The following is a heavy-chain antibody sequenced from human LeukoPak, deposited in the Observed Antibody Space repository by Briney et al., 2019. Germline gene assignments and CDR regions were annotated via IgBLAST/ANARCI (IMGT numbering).Heavy chain of an antibody. CDR1: GYSFGSYW. CDR2: IHPGDSHT. Sequence: GESLKISCEGSGYSFGSYWIGWVRQVPGKGLEWMGVIHPGDSHTRDSPTFQGQVTISADKSVNAASLQWTSPRASDTAMYYCVRDHGAYFLLVGEGGFDYWGQGTLVTVSS. D-gene: IGHD4-17*01. J-gene: IGHJ4*02. V-gene: IGHV5-51*01. CDR3: VRDHGAYFLLVGEGGFDY.